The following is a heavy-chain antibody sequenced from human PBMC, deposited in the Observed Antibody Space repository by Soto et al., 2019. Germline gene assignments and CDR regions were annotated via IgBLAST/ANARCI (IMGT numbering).Heavy chain of an antibody. Sequence: GASLKISCQRPGERFPNYWIDWARLLPGTGLECMGIIYPDDSYARYSPFLQGQDTISADKSLSSAFLQWSSLKASDTAMYYCARHSHSASYYWAFDIWCQGTIVTVS. CDR2: IYPDDSYA. CDR1: GERFPNYW. V-gene: IGHV5-51*01. D-gene: IGHD1-26*01. CDR3: ARHSHSASYYWAFDI. J-gene: IGHJ3*02.